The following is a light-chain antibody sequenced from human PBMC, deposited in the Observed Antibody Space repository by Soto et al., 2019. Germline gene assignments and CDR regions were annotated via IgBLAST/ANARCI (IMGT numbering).Light chain of an antibody. CDR1: SGDVGSYNL. CDR2: EVT. Sequence: QSALTQPASVSGSPGQSITIPCTGTSGDVGSYNLVSWYQQHPGKAPKLLIYEVTERPSGVSNRFSGSKSGSTASLTISGLQPDDEAAYYCCSYAGNSEVFGTGTKVTVL. CDR3: CSYAGNSEV. J-gene: IGLJ1*01. V-gene: IGLV2-23*02.